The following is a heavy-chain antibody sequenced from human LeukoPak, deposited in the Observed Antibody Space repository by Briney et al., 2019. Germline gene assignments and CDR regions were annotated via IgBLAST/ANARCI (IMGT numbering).Heavy chain of an antibody. CDR1: GFTFSNYW. V-gene: IGHV3-74*03. CDR2: IYSDGSTT. D-gene: IGHD3-22*01. CDR3: AKEGDYYDNSGYYHANLDY. Sequence: GGSLRLSCAASGFTFSNYWMRWVRQVPGKGLVWVSLIYSDGSTTTYADSVKGRFTISRDNAKNMLYLQMNSLRAEDTAVYYCAKEGDYYDNSGYYHANLDYWGQGTLVTVSS. J-gene: IGHJ4*02.